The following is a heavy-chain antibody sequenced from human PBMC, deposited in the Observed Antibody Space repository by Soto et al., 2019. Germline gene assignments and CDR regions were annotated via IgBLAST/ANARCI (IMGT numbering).Heavy chain of an antibody. D-gene: IGHD2-2*01. CDR2: IKQDGGQT. Sequence: GGSLRLSCAASGFTFDSYWMTWVRQAPGKGLEWVAHIKQDGGQTYYVDSVKGRFTISRDNAKTSLYLQMNSLRDEDTAMYYCARAGHVPGALVDYWGQGSLVTVSS. CDR1: GFTFDSYW. V-gene: IGHV3-7*01. CDR3: ARAGHVPGALVDY. J-gene: IGHJ4*02.